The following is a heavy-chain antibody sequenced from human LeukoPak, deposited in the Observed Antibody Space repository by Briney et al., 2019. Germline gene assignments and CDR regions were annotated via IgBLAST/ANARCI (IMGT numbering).Heavy chain of an antibody. CDR2: IYHSGST. D-gene: IGHD3-3*01. V-gene: IGHV4-38-2*01. CDR1: GYSISSGYY. CDR3: ASFPFDFWSGYYAP. Sequence: PSETLSLTCAVSGYSISSGYYWGWIRQPPGKGLEWIGSIYHSGSTYYNPSLNSRVTISLDTSKNQFSLKLSSVTAADTAVYYCASFPFDFWSGYYAPWGQGTLVTVSS. J-gene: IGHJ5*02.